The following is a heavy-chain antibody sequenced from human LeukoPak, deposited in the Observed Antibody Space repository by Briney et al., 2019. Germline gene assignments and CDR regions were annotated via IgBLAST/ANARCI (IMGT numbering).Heavy chain of an antibody. Sequence: GRSLRLSCAASGFTFSSYSMNWVRQAPGKGLEWVSYISSSSSIIYYADSVKGRFTISRDIAKNSLYLQMNSLRVEDTAMYYCTRDQYGDYGFDYWGQGTLVTVSS. CDR1: GFTFSSYS. D-gene: IGHD4-17*01. J-gene: IGHJ4*02. CDR3: TRDQYGDYGFDY. V-gene: IGHV3-48*04. CDR2: ISSSSSII.